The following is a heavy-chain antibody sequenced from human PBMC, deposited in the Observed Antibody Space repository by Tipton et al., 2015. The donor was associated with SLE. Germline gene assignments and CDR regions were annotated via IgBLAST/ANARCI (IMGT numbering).Heavy chain of an antibody. CDR3: ARRGYYYYYMDV. D-gene: IGHD3-16*01. CDR2: INHSGST. CDR1: GGSFSGYY. Sequence: LRLSCAVYGGSFSGYYWSWIRQPPGKGLEWIGEINHSGSTNYNPSLKSRVTISVDTSKNQFSLKLSSVTAADTAVYYCARRGYYYYYMDVWGKGTTVTVSS. V-gene: IGHV4-34*01. J-gene: IGHJ6*03.